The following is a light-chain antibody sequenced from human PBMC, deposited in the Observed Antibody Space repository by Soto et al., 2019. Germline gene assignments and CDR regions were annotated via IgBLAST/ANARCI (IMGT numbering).Light chain of an antibody. Sequence: DIQMTQSPSTLSGSVGDRFTISCWASLTIGSWLAWDQQKLGKATMLLSYMASTLKRGVPSRFSGSGSGTEFTLTISSLRPDDFATYYCQHYNSYSEAFGQGPKVDI. V-gene: IGKV1-5*03. CDR2: MAS. CDR3: QHYNSYSEA. J-gene: IGKJ1*01. CDR1: LTIGSW.